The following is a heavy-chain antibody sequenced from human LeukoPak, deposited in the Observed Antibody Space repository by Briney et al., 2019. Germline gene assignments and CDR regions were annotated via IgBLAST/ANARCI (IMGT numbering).Heavy chain of an antibody. CDR1: GFTFSSYA. J-gene: IGHJ4*02. Sequence: SGGSLRLSCAASGFTFSSYAMHWVRQAPGKGLEWVAVISYDGSNKYYADSVKGRFTISRDNSKSTLYLQMNSLRAEDTAVYYCAREFAGYSGYDYFDYWGQGTLVPVSS. CDR3: AREFAGYSGYDYFDY. CDR2: ISYDGSNK. D-gene: IGHD5-12*01. V-gene: IGHV3-30*04.